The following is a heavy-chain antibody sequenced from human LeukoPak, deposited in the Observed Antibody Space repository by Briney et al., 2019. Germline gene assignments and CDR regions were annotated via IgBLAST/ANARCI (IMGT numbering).Heavy chain of an antibody. J-gene: IGHJ6*02. Sequence: GGSLRLSCSASGLIFSSYAMHWVRQAPGKRLEYVSGISSNGGRTYYADSVTGRFTISRDNSKNTLYLQMSSLRNEDTAVYYCARGYGSGSYYYYGMDVWGQGTTVTVSS. CDR3: ARGYGSGSYYYYGMDV. CDR1: GLIFSSYA. D-gene: IGHD3-10*01. V-gene: IGHV3-64D*06. CDR2: ISSNGGRT.